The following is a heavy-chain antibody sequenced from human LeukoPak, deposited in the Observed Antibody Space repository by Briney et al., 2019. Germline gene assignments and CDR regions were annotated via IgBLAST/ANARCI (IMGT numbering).Heavy chain of an antibody. V-gene: IGHV3-23*01. CDR1: GFTFSTYA. CDR2: INGIGGST. Sequence: GGSLRLSCAASGFTFSTYAMSWVRQAPGKGLEWVPAINGIGGSTYYADSVKGRFTISRDNSKNTLYLQMNSLRAEDTAVYYCASSAAVAGTLFDYWGQGTLVTVSS. D-gene: IGHD6-19*01. CDR3: ASSAAVAGTLFDY. J-gene: IGHJ4*02.